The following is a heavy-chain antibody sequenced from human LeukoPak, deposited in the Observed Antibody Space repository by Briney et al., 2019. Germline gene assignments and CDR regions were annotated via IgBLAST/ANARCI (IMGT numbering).Heavy chain of an antibody. V-gene: IGHV1-69*04. CDR3: ARTYGDYAWFDP. CDR2: IIPILGIA. CDR1: GGTFSSYA. D-gene: IGHD4-17*01. J-gene: IGHJ5*02. Sequence: ASVKVSCKASGGTFSSYAISWVRQAPGQGLEWMGRIIPILGIANYAQKFQGRVTITADKSTSTAYMELSSLRSEDTAVYYCARTYGDYAWFDPWGQGTLVTVSS.